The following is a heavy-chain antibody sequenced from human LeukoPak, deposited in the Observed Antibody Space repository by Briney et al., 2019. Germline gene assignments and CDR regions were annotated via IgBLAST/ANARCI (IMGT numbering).Heavy chain of an antibody. CDR3: ARDRLLEDRDYHYYYYMDV. Sequence: GGSLRLSCAASGFTVSSNYMSWVRQAPGKGLEWVSSISSSSNYIYYADSVRGRFTISRDNAKNSLSLQMNSLRAEDTAVYYCARDRLLEDRDYHYYYYMDVWGIGTTVTVSS. CDR1: GFTVSSNY. CDR2: ISSSSNYI. D-gene: IGHD1-1*01. J-gene: IGHJ6*03. V-gene: IGHV3-21*01.